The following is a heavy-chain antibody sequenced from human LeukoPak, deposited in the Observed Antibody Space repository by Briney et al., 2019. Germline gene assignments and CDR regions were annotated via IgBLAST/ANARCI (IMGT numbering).Heavy chain of an antibody. J-gene: IGHJ4*02. Sequence: ASVKVSCKSSGYTFTGYYMHWVRQAPGQGLEWMGWINPNSGGTNYAQKFQGRVTMTRDTSLSTAYMELSRLRSDDTAVYYCARKPGIAAAGTNFDYWGQGTLVTVSS. D-gene: IGHD6-13*01. CDR1: GYTFTGYY. V-gene: IGHV1-2*02. CDR2: INPNSGGT. CDR3: ARKPGIAAAGTNFDY.